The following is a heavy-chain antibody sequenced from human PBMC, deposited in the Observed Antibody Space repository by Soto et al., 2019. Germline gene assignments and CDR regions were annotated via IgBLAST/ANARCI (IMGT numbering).Heavy chain of an antibody. CDR3: ARDPRGYDTAMVGHWYFDL. CDR1: GGSISSGDYY. J-gene: IGHJ2*01. V-gene: IGHV4-30-4*01. CDR2: IYYSGST. Sequence: SETLSLTCTVSGGSISSGDYYWSWIRQPPGKGLEWIGYIYYSGSTYYNPSLKSRVTISVGTSKSQFSLKLSSVTAADTAVYYCARDPRGYDTAMVGHWYFDLWGRGTLVTVSS. D-gene: IGHD5-18*01.